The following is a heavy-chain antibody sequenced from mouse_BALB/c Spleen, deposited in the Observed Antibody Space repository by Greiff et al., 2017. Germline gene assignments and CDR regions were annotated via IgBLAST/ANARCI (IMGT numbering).Heavy chain of an antibody. V-gene: IGHV3-6*02. CDR1: GYSITSGYY. Sequence: DVKLVESGPGLVKPSQSLSLTCSVTGYSITSGYYWNWIRQFPGNKLEWMGYISYDGSNNYNPSLKNRISITRDTSKNQFFLKLNSVTTEDTATYYCARDYYGIPFAYWGQGTLVTVSA. D-gene: IGHD1-1*01. CDR2: ISYDGSN. CDR3: ARDYYGIPFAY. J-gene: IGHJ3*01.